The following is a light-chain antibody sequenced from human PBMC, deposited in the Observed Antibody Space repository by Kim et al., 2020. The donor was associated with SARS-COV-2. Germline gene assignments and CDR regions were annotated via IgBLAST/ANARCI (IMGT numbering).Light chain of an antibody. V-gene: IGLV3-1*01. CDR3: QTWDSITVV. J-gene: IGLJ2*01. CDR2: QDT. Sequence: SVSPGQTASITCSGDKLGEKYACWYQQKPGQSPVLVIYQDTKRPSGIPERVSGSNSWNTATLTISGTQAMDEADYYCQTWDSITVVFGGGTQLTVL. CDR1: KLGEKY.